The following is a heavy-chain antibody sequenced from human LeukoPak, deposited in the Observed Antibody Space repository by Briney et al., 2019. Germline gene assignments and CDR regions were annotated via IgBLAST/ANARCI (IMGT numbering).Heavy chain of an antibody. D-gene: IGHD6-13*01. V-gene: IGHV4-34*01. CDR2: INHSGST. CDR3: ARPQLDHYSWFDP. J-gene: IGHJ5*02. CDR1: GGSFSGYY. Sequence: PSETLSLTCAVYGGSFSGYYWSWIRQPPGKGLEWIGEINHSGSTNYNPSLKSRVTISVDTSKNQFSLKLSSVTAADTAVYYCARPQLDHYSWFDPWGQGTLVTVSS.